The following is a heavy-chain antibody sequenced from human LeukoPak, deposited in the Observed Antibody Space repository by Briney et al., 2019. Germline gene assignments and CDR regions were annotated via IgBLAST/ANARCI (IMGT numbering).Heavy chain of an antibody. Sequence: GGSLRLSCAASGFTFSSYVMNWLRQAPGEGLEWVSTISGSDDRTFYADSVKGRFTISRDNAKDSLYLQMNSLRAEDTAVYYCVTGGYYFGNWGQGTLVTVSS. CDR1: GFTFSSYV. CDR2: ISGSDDRT. CDR3: VTGGYYFGN. J-gene: IGHJ4*02. V-gene: IGHV3-23*01. D-gene: IGHD3-10*01.